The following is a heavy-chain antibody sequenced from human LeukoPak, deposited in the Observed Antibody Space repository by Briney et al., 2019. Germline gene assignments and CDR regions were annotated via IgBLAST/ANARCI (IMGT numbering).Heavy chain of an antibody. CDR1: GGSFSGYY. D-gene: IGHD1-20*01. J-gene: IGHJ4*02. Sequence: SETLSLTCAVYGGSFSGYYWSWIRQPPGKGLEWIGEINHSGSTNYNPSLKSRVTVSVDTSKNQFSLKLNSVTAADTAVYYCARANYNWNYWDYWGQGTLVTVSS. CDR2: INHSGST. V-gene: IGHV4-34*01. CDR3: ARANYNWNYWDY.